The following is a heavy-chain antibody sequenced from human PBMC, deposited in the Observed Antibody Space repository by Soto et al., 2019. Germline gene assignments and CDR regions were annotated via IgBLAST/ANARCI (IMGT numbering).Heavy chain of an antibody. V-gene: IGHV1-18*01. CDR1: GYTFTDYC. Sequence: ASVKVSCKASGYTFTDYCISWVRQAPGQGLEWMGWISTYNGDTKYTQNFRGRVTMTADTSTTTAYMELTSLTSDDTAIYYCAREYCTSSSCYGSDFWGQGALVTVSS. J-gene: IGHJ4*02. CDR3: AREYCTSSSCYGSDF. CDR2: ISTYNGDT. D-gene: IGHD2-2*01.